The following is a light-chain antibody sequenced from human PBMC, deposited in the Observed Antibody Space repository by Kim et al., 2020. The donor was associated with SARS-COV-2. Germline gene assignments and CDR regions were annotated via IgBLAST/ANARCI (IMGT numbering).Light chain of an antibody. CDR1: QSISSW. Sequence: ASVGDRVTITCRASQSISSWLAWYQQKPGKAPNLLIFKASSLESGVPSRFSGSGSGTEFTLTISSLQPDDFATYYCQQYNSSPFTFGPGTKVDIK. V-gene: IGKV1-5*03. CDR3: QQYNSSPFT. CDR2: KAS. J-gene: IGKJ3*01.